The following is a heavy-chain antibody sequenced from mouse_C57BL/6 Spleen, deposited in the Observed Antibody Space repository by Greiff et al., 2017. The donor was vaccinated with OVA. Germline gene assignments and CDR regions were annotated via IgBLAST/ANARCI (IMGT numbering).Heavy chain of an antibody. V-gene: IGHV5-17*01. CDR1: GFTFSDYG. CDR3: ARGPIPAWLAY. CDR2: ISSGSSTI. Sequence: VQLKQSGGGLVKPGGSLKLSCAASGFTFSDYGMHWVRQAPEKGLEWVAYISSGSSTIYYADTVKGRFTISRDNATNTLFLQMTSLRSEDTAMYYCARGPIPAWLAYWGQGTLVTVSA. J-gene: IGHJ3*01.